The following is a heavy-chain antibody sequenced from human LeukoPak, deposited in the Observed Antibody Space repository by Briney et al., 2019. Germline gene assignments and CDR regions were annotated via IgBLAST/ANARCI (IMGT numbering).Heavy chain of an antibody. CDR3: ARVGSMVGADY. CDR2: ISYDGSNK. D-gene: IGHD2-15*01. Sequence: GGSLRLSCAASGFTFSSYAMHWVRQAPGKGLEWVAVISYDGSNKYYADSVKGRFTISRDNSKNTLYLQMNSLRAEDTAVYYCARVGSMVGADYWGQGTLVTVSS. CDR1: GFTFSSYA. J-gene: IGHJ4*02. V-gene: IGHV3-30-3*01.